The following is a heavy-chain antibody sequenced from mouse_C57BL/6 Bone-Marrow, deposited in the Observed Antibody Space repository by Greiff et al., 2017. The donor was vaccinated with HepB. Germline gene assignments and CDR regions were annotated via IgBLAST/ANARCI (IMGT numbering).Heavy chain of an antibody. V-gene: IGHV1-59*01. CDR1: GYTFTSYW. D-gene: IGHD1-1*01. J-gene: IGHJ1*03. Sequence: QVQLQQPGAELVRPGTSVKLSCKASGYTFTSYWMHWVKQSPGQGLEWIGVIDPSDSYTNYNQKFKGKATLTVDTSSSTAYMQLSSLTSEDSAVYYCASGSSYGWYFDVWGTGTTVTVSS. CDR3: ASGSSYGWYFDV. CDR2: IDPSDSYT.